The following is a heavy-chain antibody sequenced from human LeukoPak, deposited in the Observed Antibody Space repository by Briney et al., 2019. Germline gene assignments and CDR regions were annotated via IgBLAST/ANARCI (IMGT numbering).Heavy chain of an antibody. Sequence: GGSLRLSCAASGFTVSSNYMSWVRQAPGKGLEWVSVIYSGGSTYYADSVKGRFTISRDNSKNTLYLQMNSLRAEDTAVYYCARDPGGGQWLAYYFDYWGQGTLVTVSS. CDR2: IYSGGST. CDR3: ARDPGGGQWLAYYFDY. D-gene: IGHD6-19*01. CDR1: GFTVSSNY. V-gene: IGHV3-66*01. J-gene: IGHJ4*02.